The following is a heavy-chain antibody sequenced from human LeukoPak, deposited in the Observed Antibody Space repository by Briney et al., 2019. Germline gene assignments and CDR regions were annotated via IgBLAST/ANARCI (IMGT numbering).Heavy chain of an antibody. CDR3: AKDSGSSSWFLDY. J-gene: IGHJ4*02. D-gene: IGHD6-13*01. CDR2: ISGSGGST. V-gene: IGHV3-23*01. CDR1: GFTFDDDA. Sequence: GRSLRLSCAVSGFTFDDDAMHWVRQVPGKGLEWVSAISGSGGSTYYADSVKGRFTISRDNSKNTLCLQMNSLRAEDTAVYYCAKDSGSSSWFLDYWGQGTLVTVSS.